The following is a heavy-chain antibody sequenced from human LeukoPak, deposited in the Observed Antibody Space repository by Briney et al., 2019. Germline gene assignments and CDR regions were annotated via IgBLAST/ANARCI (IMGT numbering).Heavy chain of an antibody. CDR2: VSWNSGSR. V-gene: IGHV3-9*01. CDR1: GFTFDDYA. J-gene: IGHJ4*02. CDR3: AKDMESQWLLLGYLDY. D-gene: IGHD3-22*01. Sequence: GRSLRLSCAASGFTFDDYAMHWVREAPGKGLGWVSGVSWNSGSRGYADSVKGRFTISRDNAKNSLYLQMNSLRAEDTALYYCAKDMESQWLLLGYLDYWGQGTLVTVSS.